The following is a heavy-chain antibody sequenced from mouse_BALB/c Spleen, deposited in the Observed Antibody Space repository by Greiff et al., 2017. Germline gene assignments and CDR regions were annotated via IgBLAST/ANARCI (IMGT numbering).Heavy chain of an antibody. Sequence: EVQLVESGGDLVKPGGSLKLSCAASGFTFSSYGMSWVRQTPDKRLEWVATISSGGSYTYYPDSVKGRFTISRDNAKNTLYLQMSSLKSEDTAMYYCARQGGLLPYYFDYWGQGTTLTVSS. D-gene: IGHD2-3*01. J-gene: IGHJ2*01. CDR2: ISSGGSYT. CDR3: ARQGGLLPYYFDY. V-gene: IGHV5-6*01. CDR1: GFTFSSYG.